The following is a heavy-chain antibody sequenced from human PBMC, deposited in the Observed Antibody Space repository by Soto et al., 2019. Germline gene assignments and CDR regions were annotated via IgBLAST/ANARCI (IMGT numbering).Heavy chain of an antibody. J-gene: IGHJ6*02. V-gene: IGHV4-30-4*01. CDR2: IYYSGST. CDR3: ARLVYSSSSDYYYYGMDV. D-gene: IGHD6-6*01. CDR1: GGSISSGDYY. Sequence: SETLSLTCTVSGGSISSGDYYWSWIRQPPGKGLELIWYIYYSGSTYYSPSFKSRVTISVDTSKNQFSLKLSSVTAADTALYYCARLVYSSSSDYYYYGMDVWGQGTTVTVSS.